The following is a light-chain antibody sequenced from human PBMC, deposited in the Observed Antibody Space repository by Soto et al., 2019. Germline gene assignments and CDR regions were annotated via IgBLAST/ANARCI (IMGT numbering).Light chain of an antibody. CDR2: EGS. J-gene: IGLJ1*01. Sequence: QSVLTQPASVSGSPGQSITISCTGTSSDVGRYNIVSWYQQHPGKAPKLMIYEGSNRPSGVSDRFSGSKSGNTASLTISGLQDEDEDDYYCCSYAGSSTYVFGTGTKLTVL. CDR3: CSYAGSSTYV. CDR1: SSDVGRYNI. V-gene: IGLV2-23*01.